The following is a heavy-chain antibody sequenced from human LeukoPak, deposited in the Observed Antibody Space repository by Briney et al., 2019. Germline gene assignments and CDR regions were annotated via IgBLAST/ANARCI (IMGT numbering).Heavy chain of an antibody. CDR3: GVGRYNYGYDY. CDR1: GFTFSSHW. J-gene: IGHJ4*02. V-gene: IGHV3-7*01. CDR2: IKPDGSEK. D-gene: IGHD5-18*01. Sequence: PGGSLRLSCAASGFTFSSHWMIWVRQAPGKGLEWVANIKPDGSEKYYVDSVGGRFTISRDNAKNSLYLQMNSLRAEDTAVYYCGVGRYNYGYDYWGQGTLVTVSS.